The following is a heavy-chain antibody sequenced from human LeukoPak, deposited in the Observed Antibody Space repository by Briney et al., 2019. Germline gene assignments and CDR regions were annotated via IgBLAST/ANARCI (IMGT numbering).Heavy chain of an antibody. V-gene: IGHV1-58*02. CDR1: GFTFHTSA. CDR2: IVLGSGNT. J-gene: IGHJ5*02. CDR3: AAQRGASLHDFWSTRLFDP. Sequence: SVKVSCKASGFTFHTSAMQWVRQARGQRLEWIGWIVLGSGNTVYSRKFHDRVIITRDMSTSTVYMELDSLGSEDTAVYYCAAQRGASLHDFWSTRLFDPWGQGTLVTVSS. D-gene: IGHD3-3*01.